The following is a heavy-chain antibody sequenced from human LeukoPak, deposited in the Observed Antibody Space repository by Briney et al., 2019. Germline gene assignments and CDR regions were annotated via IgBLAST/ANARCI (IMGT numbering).Heavy chain of an antibody. D-gene: IGHD3-9*01. V-gene: IGHV1-2*02. CDR2: INSDSGFT. CDR1: GYTFTGYY. J-gene: IGHJ5*02. Sequence: ASVKVSCKASGYTFTGYYMNWVRQAPGQGLEWMGWINSDSGFTKYAQKFQGRVTMTRDTSITTVYMDLTRLTSDDTAVYYCARNFDMRGFDPWGQGTLVTVSS. CDR3: ARNFDMRGFDP.